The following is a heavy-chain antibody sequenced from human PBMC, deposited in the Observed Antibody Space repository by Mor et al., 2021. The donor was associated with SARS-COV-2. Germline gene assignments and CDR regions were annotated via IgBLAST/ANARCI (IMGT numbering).Heavy chain of an antibody. Sequence: QKFQGRVTITRDTSATPAYMELSSLRSEDTAVYYCAGDYSSSWYLDYWGQGTLVTVSS. CDR3: AGDYSSSWYLDY. D-gene: IGHD6-13*01. J-gene: IGHJ4*02. V-gene: IGHV1-3*01.